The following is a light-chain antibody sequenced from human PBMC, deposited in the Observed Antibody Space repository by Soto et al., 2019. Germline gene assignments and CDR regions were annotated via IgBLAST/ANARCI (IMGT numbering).Light chain of an antibody. J-gene: IGKJ1*01. V-gene: IGKV3-20*01. Sequence: EIVLTQSPGTLSLSPGERATLSCRVSQSVSSSYLAWYQQKPGQAPRLLIYGASSRATGIPDRFSGSGSGTDFTLTISRLEPEDFAVYYCQQYGSSQWTFGQGTKVEIK. CDR2: GAS. CDR3: QQYGSSQWT. CDR1: QSVSSSY.